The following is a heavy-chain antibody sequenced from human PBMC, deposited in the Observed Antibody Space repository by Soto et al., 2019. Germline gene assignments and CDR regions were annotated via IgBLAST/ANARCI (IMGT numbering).Heavy chain of an antibody. Sequence: QVQLVESGGGVVQPGRSLRLSCAASGFTFSSYGMHWVRQAPGKGLEWVAVIWYDGSNKYYADSVKGRFTISRDNSKNTLYLQMNSLRAEDTAVYYCASPYDYGDYGRPHDAFDIWGQGTMVTVSS. CDR3: ASPYDYGDYGRPHDAFDI. CDR1: GFTFSSYG. J-gene: IGHJ3*02. CDR2: IWYDGSNK. V-gene: IGHV3-33*01. D-gene: IGHD4-17*01.